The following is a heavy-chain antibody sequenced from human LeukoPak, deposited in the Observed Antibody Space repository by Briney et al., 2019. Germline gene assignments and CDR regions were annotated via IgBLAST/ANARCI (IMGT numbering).Heavy chain of an antibody. V-gene: IGHV1-18*01. Sequence: ASVKVSCKASGYTFTSYGISWVRQAPGQGLEWMGWISAYNGNTNYAQKLQGRVTMTTDTSTSTAYMELRSLRSDDTAVYYCARDMAFENYGDYEGAFDYWGQGTLVTVSS. D-gene: IGHD4-17*01. CDR2: ISAYNGNT. CDR3: ARDMAFENYGDYEGAFDY. J-gene: IGHJ4*02. CDR1: GYTFTSYG.